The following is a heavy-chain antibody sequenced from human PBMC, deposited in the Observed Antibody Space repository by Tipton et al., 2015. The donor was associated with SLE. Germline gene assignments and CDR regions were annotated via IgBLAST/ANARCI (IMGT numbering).Heavy chain of an antibody. D-gene: IGHD3-10*01. Sequence: TLSLTCAAYGGSFSSYYWSWIRQPPGKGLEWIGYIYTSGSTNYNPSLKSRVTISVDTSKNQFSLKLSSVTAADTAVYYCARHYGSPFDIWGQGTMVTVSS. CDR2: IYTSGST. CDR3: ARHYGSPFDI. CDR1: GGSFSSYY. V-gene: IGHV4-4*09. J-gene: IGHJ3*02.